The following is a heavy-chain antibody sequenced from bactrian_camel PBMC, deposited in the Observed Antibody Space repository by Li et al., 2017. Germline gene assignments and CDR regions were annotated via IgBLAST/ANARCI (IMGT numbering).Heavy chain of an antibody. D-gene: IGHD1*01. CDR1: GFTFSSYD. CDR3: AARRSKGYYKDFGQRWYNDDEYNY. V-gene: IGHV3S40*01. J-gene: IGHJ4*01. Sequence: VQLVESGGDLVQPGGSLRLSCAASGFTFSSYDMSWVRQAPGKGLEWVSRISGGETTYYADSLKGRFTVSRDNSRNTAYLQMNTMKPEDTAMYYCAARRSKGYYKDFGQRWYNDDEYNYWGQGTQVTVS. CDR2: ISGGETT.